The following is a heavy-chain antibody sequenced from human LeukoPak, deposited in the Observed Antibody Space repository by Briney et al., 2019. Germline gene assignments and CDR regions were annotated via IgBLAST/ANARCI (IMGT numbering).Heavy chain of an antibody. CDR1: GFPFNTYA. CDR3: ATQVDDCDY. V-gene: IGHV3-23*01. Sequence: GGSLRLSCEVSGFPFNTYAMNWARQAPGKGLEWVSGIDNSGYATYHADSVKARFTIFRDNAKDTLYMQMNGPRVEDTAVYYCATQVDDCDYWGQGTLVTVSS. D-gene: IGHD2-21*01. J-gene: IGHJ4*02. CDR2: IDNSGYAT.